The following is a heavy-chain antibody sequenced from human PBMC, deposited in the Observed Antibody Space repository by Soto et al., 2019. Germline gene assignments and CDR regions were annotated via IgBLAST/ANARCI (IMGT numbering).Heavy chain of an antibody. Sequence: QVQLVESGGGVVQPGTSLRLSCVASGFTFSNFGMHWVRQAPGKGLEWVALIYYDGGNKYYADSVKGRFTISRDNSENALNLPMNCVRAEDTAVYYCARPSYGSPFYYGMDVWGQGTTVTVSS. D-gene: IGHD3-10*01. V-gene: IGHV3-33*01. J-gene: IGHJ6*02. CDR3: ARPSYGSPFYYGMDV. CDR1: GFTFSNFG. CDR2: IYYDGGNK.